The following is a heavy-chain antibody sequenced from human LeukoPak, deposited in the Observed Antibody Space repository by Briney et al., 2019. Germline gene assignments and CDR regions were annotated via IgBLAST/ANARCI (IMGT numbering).Heavy chain of an antibody. J-gene: IGHJ4*02. V-gene: IGHV3-7*01. CDR2: IKQDGSEK. CDR1: GFTFSSYW. CDR3: ARAHYYDSKALDY. Sequence: GGSLRLSCAASGFTFSSYWMSWVRQAPGKGLEWVANIKQDGSEKYYVDSVKGRFTISRDNAKNSLYLQMNSLRAEDTAVYYCARAHYYDSKALDYWGQGTLVTVSS. D-gene: IGHD3-22*01.